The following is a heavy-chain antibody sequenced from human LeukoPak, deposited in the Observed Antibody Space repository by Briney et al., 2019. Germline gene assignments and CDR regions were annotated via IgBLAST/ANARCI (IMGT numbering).Heavy chain of an antibody. CDR3: ASQHYGDYLYYYYYMDV. D-gene: IGHD4-17*01. Sequence: WASVKVSCKASGYTFTGYYMHWVRQAPGQGLEWMGGIIPIFGTANYAQKFQGRVTITADKSTSTAYMELSSLRSEDTAVYYCASQHYGDYLYYYYYMDVWGKGTTVTVSS. CDR2: IIPIFGTA. V-gene: IGHV1-69*06. J-gene: IGHJ6*03. CDR1: GYTFTGYY.